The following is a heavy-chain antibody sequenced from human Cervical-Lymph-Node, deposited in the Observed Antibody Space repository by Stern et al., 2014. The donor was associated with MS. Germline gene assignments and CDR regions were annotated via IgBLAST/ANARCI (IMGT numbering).Heavy chain of an antibody. V-gene: IGHV1-18*01. Sequence: QVQLVQSRSEATKPEASVKVSCKASGHTFNSYGICLVRQAPRHWLEWMGWFSAYNGNTNYAQKLQGRVTMTTDTSTSTAYMELRSLRSDDTAVYYCARGLLGSENAFDIWGQGTMVTVSS. D-gene: IGHD2-15*01. CDR2: FSAYNGNT. J-gene: IGHJ3*02. CDR1: GHTFNSYG. CDR3: ARGLLGSENAFDI.